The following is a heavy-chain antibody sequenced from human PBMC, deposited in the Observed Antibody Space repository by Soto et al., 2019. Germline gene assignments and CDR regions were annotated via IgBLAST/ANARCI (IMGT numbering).Heavy chain of an antibody. J-gene: IGHJ6*02. V-gene: IGHV3-30-3*01. CDR1: GFTFSSYA. CDR3: ARGYYYYGMDV. CDR2: ISYDGSNK. Sequence: QVQLVESGGGVVQPGRSLRLSCAASGFTFSSYAMHWVRQAPGKGLEWVAVISYDGSNKYYADSVKGRFTISRDNSKNTLYLQMNSLRAEDTAVYSCARGYYYYGMDVWGQGTTVTVSS.